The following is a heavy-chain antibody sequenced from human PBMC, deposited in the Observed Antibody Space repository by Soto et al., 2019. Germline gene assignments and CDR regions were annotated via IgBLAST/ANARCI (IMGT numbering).Heavy chain of an antibody. D-gene: IGHD3-22*01. CDR1: GFTFSSYS. CDR3: ARSEDDSSGYSFFDY. Sequence: AGGSLRLSCAAPGFTFSSYSMNLVRQAPGKGLEEVSSISSSSSYIYYADSVKGRFTISRDNAKNSLYLQMNSLRAEDTAVYYCARSEDDSSGYSFFDYWGQGTLVTVSS. J-gene: IGHJ4*02. V-gene: IGHV3-21*01. CDR2: ISSSSSYI.